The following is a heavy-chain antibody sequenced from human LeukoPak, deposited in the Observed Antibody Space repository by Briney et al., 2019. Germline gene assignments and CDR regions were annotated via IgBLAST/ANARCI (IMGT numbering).Heavy chain of an antibody. V-gene: IGHV3-23*01. J-gene: IGHJ4*02. CDR3: AKEWINE. D-gene: IGHD5-12*01. Sequence: GGSLRLSCAASGFTFNIYAMTWVRQAPGKGLEWVSSISNSGGTYYADSVRGRFTISRDNSKNTLYLQMNSLRAEDTAVYYCAKEWINEGGQGTLVTVSS. CDR2: ISNSGGT. CDR1: GFTFNIYA.